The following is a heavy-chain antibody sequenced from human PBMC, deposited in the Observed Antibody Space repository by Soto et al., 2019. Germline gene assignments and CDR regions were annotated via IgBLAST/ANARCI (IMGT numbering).Heavy chain of an antibody. D-gene: IGHD2-2*01. CDR2: ISGSGGNT. J-gene: IGHJ4*02. Sequence: PGGSLRLSCAASGFTFSSYAMSWVRQAPGKGLEWVSGISGSGGNTYYADAVKGRFTISRDISKNTLYLQMSSLRADDTALYYCAKDREGYCSSTSCLYYFDSWGQGTQVTVSS. CDR3: AKDREGYCSSTSCLYYFDS. CDR1: GFTFSSYA. V-gene: IGHV3-23*01.